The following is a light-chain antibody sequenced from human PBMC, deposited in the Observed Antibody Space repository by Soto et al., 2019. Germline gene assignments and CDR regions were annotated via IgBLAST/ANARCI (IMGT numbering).Light chain of an antibody. Sequence: QSVLTQPRSVSGSPGHSVTTSCTGTSSDVGGYSYVSWYRQHPGKAPKLMISDVSKRPSGVPDRFSGSKFGYTASLTISGLQAEDEADYYCCSYAGAFTYVFGSGTKVTVL. CDR1: SSDVGGYSY. J-gene: IGLJ1*01. CDR2: DVS. CDR3: CSYAGAFTYV. V-gene: IGLV2-11*01.